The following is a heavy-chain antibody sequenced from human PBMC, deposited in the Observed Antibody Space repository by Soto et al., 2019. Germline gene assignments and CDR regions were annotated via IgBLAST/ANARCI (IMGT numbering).Heavy chain of an antibody. CDR1: GFTFSTYA. CDR3: AKYDFCSSYYIGDSFEY. V-gene: IGHV3-23*01. D-gene: IGHD3-3*01. J-gene: IGHJ4*02. Sequence: EVQLLESGGGLVQPGGSLRLSCAASGFTFSTYAMSWVRQAPGKGLEWVSAISGGGGNVNYADSVKGRFTISRDNSRTVVYLEMRSLRAEDTAMYYCAKYDFCSSYYIGDSFEYWGQGTLVTVSS. CDR2: ISGGGGNV.